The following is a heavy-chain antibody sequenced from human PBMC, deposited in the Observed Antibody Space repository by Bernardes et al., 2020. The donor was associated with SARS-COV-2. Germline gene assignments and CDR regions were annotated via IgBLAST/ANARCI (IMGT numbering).Heavy chain of an antibody. CDR3: VKEAVETAYGVY. V-gene: IGHV3-23*01. CDR2: TTHRSARS. CDR1: GFTFSSYD. Sequence: GGSLRLSCVASGFTFSSYDMSWVRQVQGKGLEPVSATTHRSARSPYTDSVKGRFLISRDNSRNTLSLQMNRLRADDTAVYYCVKEAVETAYGVYWGQGILVTIS. J-gene: IGHJ4*02. D-gene: IGHD1-1*01.